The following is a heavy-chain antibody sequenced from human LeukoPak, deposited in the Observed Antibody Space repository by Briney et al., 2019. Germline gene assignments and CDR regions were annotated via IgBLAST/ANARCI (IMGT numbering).Heavy chain of an antibody. CDR1: GGTFSSYA. V-gene: IGHV1-69*05. D-gene: IGHD4-17*01. J-gene: IGHJ5*02. CDR2: IIPIFGTA. Sequence: SVKVSCKASGGTFSSYAISWVRQAPGQGLEWMGGIIPIFGTANYAQKFQGRVTITTNESTSTAYMELSSLRSEDTAVYYCARLTTVTNNWFDPWGQGTLVTVFS. CDR3: ARLTTVTNNWFDP.